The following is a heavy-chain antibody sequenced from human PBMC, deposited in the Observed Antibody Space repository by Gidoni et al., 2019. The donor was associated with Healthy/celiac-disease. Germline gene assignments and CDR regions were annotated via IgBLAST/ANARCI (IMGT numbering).Heavy chain of an antibody. Sequence: QVKLVESGGGVVQPGRSLRLSCAASAVTFSSYAMHWVRQAPGKGLEWVAVISYDGSNRYYAVSVKGRFTISRDNSKNTLYLQMNSLRAEDTAVYYCARGGRGYVGFDYWGQGTLVTVSS. CDR3: ARGGRGYVGFDY. CDR2: ISYDGSNR. J-gene: IGHJ4*02. CDR1: AVTFSSYA. V-gene: IGHV3-30*04. D-gene: IGHD3-22*01.